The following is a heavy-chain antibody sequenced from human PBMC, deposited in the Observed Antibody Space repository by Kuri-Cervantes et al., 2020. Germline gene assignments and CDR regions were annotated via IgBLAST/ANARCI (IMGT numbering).Heavy chain of an antibody. V-gene: IGHV3-7*01. CDR3: ARETVTRNYYNGMDV. J-gene: IGHJ6*02. CDR1: GFTFSSYW. CDR2: IKQDGSEK. D-gene: IGHD4-17*01. Sequence: GGSLRLSCAASGFTFSSYWMSWVRQAPGKGLEWVANIKQDGSEKYYVDSVKGRFTISRDNAKNSLYLQMNSLRDEDTAIYYCARETVTRNYYNGMDVWGQGTTVTVSS.